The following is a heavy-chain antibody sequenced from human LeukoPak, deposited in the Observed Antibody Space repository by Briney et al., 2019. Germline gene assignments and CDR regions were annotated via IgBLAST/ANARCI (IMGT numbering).Heavy chain of an antibody. CDR3: AKEGPFDP. J-gene: IGHJ5*02. V-gene: IGHV3-30*18. CDR1: GFTFSSYG. CDR2: ISYDGSNK. Sequence: GGSLRLSCAASGFTFSSYGMHWVRKAPGKGLEWVAVISYDGSNKYYADSVKGRFTISRDNSKNTPYLQMNSLRAEDTAVYYCAKEGPFDPWGQGTLVTVSS.